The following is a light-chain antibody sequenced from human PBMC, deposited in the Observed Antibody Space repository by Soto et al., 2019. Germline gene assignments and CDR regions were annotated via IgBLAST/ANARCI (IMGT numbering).Light chain of an antibody. Sequence: QSVLTQPPSASGTPGQRVTISCSGSSSNIGSNTVNWYHHLPGTAPKLLIYSDNQRPSGVPDRFSGSKSGTSASLAISGLQSEDEADYYCSAWDDSLNGRSVFGTGTKVTV. CDR3: SAWDDSLNGRSV. V-gene: IGLV1-44*01. CDR2: SDN. J-gene: IGLJ1*01. CDR1: SSNIGSNT.